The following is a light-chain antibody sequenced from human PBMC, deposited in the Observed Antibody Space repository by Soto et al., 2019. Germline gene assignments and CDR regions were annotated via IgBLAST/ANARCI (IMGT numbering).Light chain of an antibody. CDR2: ASS. CDR3: QQYGLCPRT. CDR1: QSVSSSY. Sequence: EIVLTQSPGTLSLSPGERATLSCRASQSVSSSYLAWYQQKPGQAPRLFIYASSIRTTGIPDRFSGSGSGTDFTLTISRLAPEDFVVYYCQQYGLCPRTFGRGTKVEIK. V-gene: IGKV3-20*01. J-gene: IGKJ1*01.